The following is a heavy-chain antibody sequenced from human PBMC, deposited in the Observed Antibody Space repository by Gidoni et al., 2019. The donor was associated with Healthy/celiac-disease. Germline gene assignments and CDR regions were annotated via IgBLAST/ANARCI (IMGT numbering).Heavy chain of an antibody. V-gene: IGHV4-34*01. D-gene: IGHD5-12*01. J-gene: IGHJ4*02. CDR2: INHSGRT. Sequence: QVQLQQWGAGLLKPSETLSLTCAVDGGSFIGYYWSCIRQPPGKGLAWIGEINHSGRTNSNPSLKSRVTISVDTSKNQFSLKLGSVTAADTAVYYCARAHITRGYSGYYRGYFDYWGQGTLVTVSS. CDR1: GGSFIGYY. CDR3: ARAHITRGYSGYYRGYFDY.